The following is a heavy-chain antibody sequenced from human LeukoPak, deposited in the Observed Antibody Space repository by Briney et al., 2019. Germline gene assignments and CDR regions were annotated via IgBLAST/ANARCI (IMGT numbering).Heavy chain of an antibody. V-gene: IGHV3-53*01. D-gene: IGHD3-3*01. CDR1: GFTVSSSY. J-gene: IGHJ5*02. CDR2: PHRGGRT. Sequence: GGSLRLSCAASGFTVSSSYMSWVRQAPGEGLEWVSVPHRGGRTYSAVSVQGRFTIPRDNSKHTLSLQMHRPRPEDTAVYYCARGPYDFTWFDPWAQGPLVPVSS. CDR3: ARGPYDFTWFDP.